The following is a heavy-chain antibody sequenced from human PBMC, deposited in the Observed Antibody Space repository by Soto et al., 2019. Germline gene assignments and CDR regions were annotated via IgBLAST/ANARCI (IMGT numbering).Heavy chain of an antibody. CDR3: AKYGQQIPFDY. CDR1: GFTVSSNY. V-gene: IGHV3-23*01. J-gene: IGHJ4*02. Sequence: GSLRLSCAASGFTVSSNYMSWVRQAPGKGLEWVSGISTFGDTTYYADSVKGRFTISRDNSKNTLYLQLNNLRAEDTAVYYCAKYGQQIPFDYWGQGSPVTVSS. CDR2: ISTFGDTT. D-gene: IGHD3-10*01.